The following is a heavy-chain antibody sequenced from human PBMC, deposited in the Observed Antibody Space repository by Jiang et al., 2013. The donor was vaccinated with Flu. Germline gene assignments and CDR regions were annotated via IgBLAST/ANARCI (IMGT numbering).Heavy chain of an antibody. J-gene: IGHJ4*02. CDR1: GGSISSYY. Sequence: LLKPSETLSLTCTVSGGSISSYYWSWIRQPPGKGLEWIGYIYYSGSTNYNPSLKSRVTISVDTSKNQFSLKLSSVTAADTAVYYCARAEGATMDYWGQGTLVTVSS. D-gene: IGHD1-26*01. CDR3: ARAEGATMDY. V-gene: IGHV4-59*01. CDR2: IYYSGST.